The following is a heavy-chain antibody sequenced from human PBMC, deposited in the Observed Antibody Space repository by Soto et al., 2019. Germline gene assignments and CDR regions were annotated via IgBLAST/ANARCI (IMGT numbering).Heavy chain of an antibody. V-gene: IGHV1-18*01. J-gene: IGHJ5*02. CDR3: AADYYGSGRLNAHNWFDP. D-gene: IGHD3-10*01. CDR2: ISAYNGNT. CDR1: GYTFTSYG. Sequence: QVQLVQSGAEVKKPGASVKVSCKASGYTFTSYGISWVRQAPGQGLEWMGWISAYNGNTNYAQKLQGRVTMTTDTSTSKASKELRSLRSDDTAVYYWAADYYGSGRLNAHNWFDPCGQGTLVTVSS.